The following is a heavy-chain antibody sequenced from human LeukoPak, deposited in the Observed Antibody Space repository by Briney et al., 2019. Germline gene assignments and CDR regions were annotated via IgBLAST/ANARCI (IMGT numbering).Heavy chain of an antibody. CDR2: IGGRGDRT. Sequence: PGGSLRLSCAASGFTFSNYGMDWVRQAPGKGLEGASGIGGRGDRTYFADSVKGRFAISRDNSKNTMYLQMSSLRAEDTAIYYCARDQDWGSFDIWGQGTMVTVSS. J-gene: IGHJ3*02. D-gene: IGHD7-27*01. CDR3: ARDQDWGSFDI. V-gene: IGHV3-23*01. CDR1: GFTFSNYG.